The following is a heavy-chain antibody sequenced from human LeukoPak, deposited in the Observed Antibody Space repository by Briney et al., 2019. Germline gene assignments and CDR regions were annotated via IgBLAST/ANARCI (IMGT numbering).Heavy chain of an antibody. V-gene: IGHV3-23*01. CDR1: GFSFSDYG. CDR3: AKDPGDSSSSGY. Sequence: GGSLRLSCAASGFSFSDYGMPWVRQAPGKGLEWVSAISGSGGSTYYADSVKGRFTISRDNSKNTLYLQMNSLRAEDTAVYYCAKDPGDSSSSGYWGQGTLVTVSS. D-gene: IGHD6-6*01. CDR2: ISGSGGST. J-gene: IGHJ4*02.